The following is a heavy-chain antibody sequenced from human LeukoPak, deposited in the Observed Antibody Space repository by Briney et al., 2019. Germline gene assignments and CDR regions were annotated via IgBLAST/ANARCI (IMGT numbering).Heavy chain of an antibody. J-gene: IGHJ4*02. CDR2: ISAYNGNT. Sequence: ASVKVSCKASGYTFTIYGISWVRQAPGQGLEWMGWISAYNGNTNYAQKLQGRVTMTTDTSTSTAYMELRSLRSDDTAVYYCARAPRSAVQQLARPLDYWGQGTLVTVSS. CDR3: ARAPRSAVQQLARPLDY. D-gene: IGHD6-13*01. V-gene: IGHV1-18*01. CDR1: GYTFTIYG.